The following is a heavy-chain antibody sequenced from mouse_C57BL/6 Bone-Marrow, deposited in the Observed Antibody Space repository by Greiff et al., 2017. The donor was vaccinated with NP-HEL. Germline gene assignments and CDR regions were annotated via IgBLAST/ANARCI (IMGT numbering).Heavy chain of an antibody. CDR1: GYTFTDYY. J-gene: IGHJ3*01. CDR2: INPNNGGT. V-gene: IGHV1-26*01. Sequence: VQLKQSGPELVKPGASVKISCKASGYTFTDYYMNWVKQSPGKSLEWIGDINPNNGGTSYNQKFKGKATLTVDKSSSTAYMELRSLTSEDSAVYYCANWDLAWFAYWGKGTLVTVSA. D-gene: IGHD4-1*01. CDR3: ANWDLAWFAY.